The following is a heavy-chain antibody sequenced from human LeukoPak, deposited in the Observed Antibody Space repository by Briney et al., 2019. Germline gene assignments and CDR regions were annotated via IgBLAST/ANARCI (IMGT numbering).Heavy chain of an antibody. CDR1: GFTFHDYA. J-gene: IGHJ6*02. D-gene: IGHD6-19*01. CDR2: ISWNSGSI. CDR3: AKGMYSSGWYDYYYYGMDV. V-gene: IGHV3-9*01. Sequence: GGSLRRSCAAAGFTFHDYAMHWVRHARGKCLEGLSGISWNSGSIGYADSVKGRFTISRDNAKNSLYLQMNSLRAEDTALYYCAKGMYSSGWYDYYYYGMDVWGQGTTVTVSS.